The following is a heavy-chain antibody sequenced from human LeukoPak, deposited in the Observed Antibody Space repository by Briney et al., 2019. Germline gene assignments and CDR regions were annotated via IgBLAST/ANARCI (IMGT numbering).Heavy chain of an antibody. CDR2: ISGGGDDT. J-gene: IGHJ6*02. V-gene: IGHV3-23*01. Sequence: GGSLRLSCVDSGFVFSSSAMSWVRQAPGKGLEWVSAISGGGDDTSYADSARGRFTVSRDNSKNTLYLQMNSLRAEDTAVYYCAKDSRESSGHFPYYYYYHYGLDVWGQGTTVTVSS. CDR1: GFVFSSSA. CDR3: AKDSRESSGHFPYYYYYHYGLDV. D-gene: IGHD3-22*01.